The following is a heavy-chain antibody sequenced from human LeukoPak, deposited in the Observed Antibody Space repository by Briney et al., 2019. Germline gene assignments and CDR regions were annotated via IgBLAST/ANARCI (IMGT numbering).Heavy chain of an antibody. CDR2: IYSGGST. D-gene: IGHD3-10*01. J-gene: IGHJ4*02. Sequence: PGGSLRLSCAASGFTVSRNYMSWVRQAPGKGLEWVSVIYSGGSTYYADSVKGRFTISRDNSKNTLYLQMNSLRAEDTAVYYCARESAGFGELFPPSFDYWGQGTLVTVSS. CDR1: GFTVSRNY. CDR3: ARESAGFGELFPPSFDY. V-gene: IGHV3-66*01.